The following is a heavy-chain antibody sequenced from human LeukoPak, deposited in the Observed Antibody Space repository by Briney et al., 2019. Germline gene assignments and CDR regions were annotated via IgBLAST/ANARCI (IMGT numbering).Heavy chain of an antibody. D-gene: IGHD1-7*01. V-gene: IGHV4-34*01. J-gene: IGHJ6*03. CDR2: INDNGRA. Sequence: PSETLSLTCAVYGGSFSNHYWNWIRQPPGKGLEWLGEINDNGRANYNPSLMSRVTVSVDTSKNQFSLRLTSVTATDTAVYYCARRWNYGRNYYIDVWGKGATVSVSS. CDR1: GGSFSNHY. CDR3: ARRWNYGRNYYIDV.